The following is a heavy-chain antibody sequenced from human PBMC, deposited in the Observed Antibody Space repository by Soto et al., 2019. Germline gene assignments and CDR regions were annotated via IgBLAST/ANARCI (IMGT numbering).Heavy chain of an antibody. CDR3: ARSMVRGVISST. V-gene: IGHV4-34*01. J-gene: IGHJ5*02. CDR2: INHSGGT. D-gene: IGHD3-10*01. Sequence: QVQRQQWGAGLLKPSETLSLSCAVYGGSFSGYYWSWIRQPPGKGLEWIGEINHSGGTNYNPSLKSRVTISVDTSKNQFSLKLSSVTAADTAVYYCARSMVRGVISSTWGQGTLVTVSS. CDR1: GGSFSGYY.